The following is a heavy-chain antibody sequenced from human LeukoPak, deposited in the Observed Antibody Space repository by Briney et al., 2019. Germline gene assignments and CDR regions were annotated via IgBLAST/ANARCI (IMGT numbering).Heavy chain of an antibody. CDR1: GFTFSSYA. CDR3: AKDGRIVVVVAAHAFDI. CDR2: ISGSGGST. V-gene: IGHV3-23*01. D-gene: IGHD2-15*01. J-gene: IGHJ3*02. Sequence: GGSLRLSCAASGFTFSSYAMSWVRQAPGKGLEWVSAISGSGGSTYYADSVKGRFTISRDNSKNRLYLQMNSLRAEDTAVYYCAKDGRIVVVVAAHAFDIWGQGTMVTVSS.